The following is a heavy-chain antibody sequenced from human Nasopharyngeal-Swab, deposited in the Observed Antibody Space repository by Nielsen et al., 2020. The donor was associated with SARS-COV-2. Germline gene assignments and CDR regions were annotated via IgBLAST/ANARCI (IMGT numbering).Heavy chain of an antibody. D-gene: IGHD6-19*01. CDR2: ISGSGGST. CDR1: GFTFSSYA. CDR3: AKGVGSGWYGAEYFQH. Sequence: GESLKISCAASGFTFSSYAMSWVRQAPGKGLEWVSAISGSGGSTYYADSVKGRFTISRDNSKNTLYLQMNSLRAEDTAVYYCAKGVGSGWYGAEYFQHWGQGTLVTSPQ. J-gene: IGHJ1*01. V-gene: IGHV3-23*01.